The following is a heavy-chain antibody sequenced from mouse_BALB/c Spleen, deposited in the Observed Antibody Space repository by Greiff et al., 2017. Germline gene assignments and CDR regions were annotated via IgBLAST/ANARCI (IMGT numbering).Heavy chain of an antibody. V-gene: IGHV1-18*01. CDR1: GYTFTDYN. J-gene: IGHJ3*01. CDR2: INPNNGGT. Sequence: VQLQQPGPELVKPGASVKIPCKASGYTFTDYNMDWVKQSHGKSLEWIGDINPNNGGTIYNQKFKGKATLTVDKSSSTAYMELRSLTSEDTAVYYCAREGVYYYGSSPFAYWGQGTLVTVSA. CDR3: AREGVYYYGSSPFAY. D-gene: IGHD1-1*01.